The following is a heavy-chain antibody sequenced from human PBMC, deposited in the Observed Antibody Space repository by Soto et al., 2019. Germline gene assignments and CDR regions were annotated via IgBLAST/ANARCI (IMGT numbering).Heavy chain of an antibody. CDR2: ISYDGSNK. J-gene: IGHJ4*02. Sequence: QVHLVESGGGVVQPGRSLRLSCAASGFTFSTYAIHWVRQAPGKGLEWVAVISYDGSNKNYADSVEGRFTVSRDDSKNTLYLQMSSLKSEDTAVYFCARDSHSGSHDAHFLDYWGQGTLVTVSS. CDR1: GFTFSTYA. D-gene: IGHD1-26*01. CDR3: ARDSHSGSHDAHFLDY. V-gene: IGHV3-30-3*01.